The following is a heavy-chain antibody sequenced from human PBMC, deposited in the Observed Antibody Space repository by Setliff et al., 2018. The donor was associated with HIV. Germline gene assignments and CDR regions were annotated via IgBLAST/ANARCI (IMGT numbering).Heavy chain of an antibody. CDR3: ARGNYGDPRGLYYYYGMDV. CDR1: GGYISSYY. V-gene: IGHV4-59*01. D-gene: IGHD4-17*01. Sequence: PSETLSLTCTVSGGYISSYYWSWIRQPPGKGLEWIGYIYISGSTNYNPSLKSRVTISVDTSKNQFSLKMSSVTAADTAVYYCARGNYGDPRGLYYYYGMDVWGQGTTVTAP. CDR2: IYISGST. J-gene: IGHJ6*02.